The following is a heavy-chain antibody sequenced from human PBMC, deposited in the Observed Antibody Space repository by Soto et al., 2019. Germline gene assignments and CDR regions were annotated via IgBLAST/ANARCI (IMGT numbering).Heavy chain of an antibody. CDR1: GRSVSSGGYY. J-gene: IGHJ5*02. CDR2: IYHIGSP. V-gene: IGHV4-31*03. D-gene: IGHD6-19*01. CDR3: VRDRALDSSGHWFDT. Sequence: SETLSLTCTVSGRSVSSGGYYWTWIRQHPGRGLEWIGYIYHIGSPYYDPSLESRVTISLDTSKNQFSLNLTSVTAADTAIYYCVRDRALDSSGHWFDTWGQGTLVTVSS.